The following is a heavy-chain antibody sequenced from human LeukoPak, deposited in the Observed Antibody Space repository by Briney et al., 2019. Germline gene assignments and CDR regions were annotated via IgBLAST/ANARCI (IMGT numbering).Heavy chain of an antibody. J-gene: IGHJ4*02. CDR3: AKDPMVRGSTYDY. CDR2: ISGRGTT. CDR1: GFTFSSHA. D-gene: IGHD3-10*01. Sequence: GGSLRLSCAASGFTFSSHAMSWVRQAPGMGLVWVSAISGRGTTYYTDSVKGRFTISRDNSKNTLYLQMNSLRAEDTAVYYCAKDPMVRGSTYDYWGQGTLVTVSS. V-gene: IGHV3-23*01.